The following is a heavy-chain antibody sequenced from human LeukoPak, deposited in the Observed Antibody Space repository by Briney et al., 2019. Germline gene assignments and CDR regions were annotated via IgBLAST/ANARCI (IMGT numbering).Heavy chain of an antibody. D-gene: IGHD3-10*01. CDR3: ARDPRTMVRGALSNWFDP. V-gene: IGHV4-39*07. Sequence: TSQTLSLTCTVSGGSISSGGYYWSWIRQHPGKGLEWIGSIYYSGSTYYNPSLKSRVTISVDASKNQFSLKLSSVTAADTAVYYCARDPRTMVRGALSNWFDPWGQGTLVTVSS. CDR2: IYYSGST. CDR1: GGSISSGGYY. J-gene: IGHJ5*02.